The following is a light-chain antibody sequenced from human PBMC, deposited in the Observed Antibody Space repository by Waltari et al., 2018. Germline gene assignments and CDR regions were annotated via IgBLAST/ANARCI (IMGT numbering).Light chain of an antibody. J-gene: IGKJ1*01. Sequence: EIVLTQSPRTLSLSPGERVTLSCRASQSVSRALAWYQQKPGQAPRLLIYGSSSRATGSTDRFSGSGCGTDLSLTISRLEHDDFAVYYCQHYVRLPLTFGQGTKVEIK. CDR3: QHYVRLPLT. CDR1: QSVSRA. V-gene: IGKV3-20*01. CDR2: GSS.